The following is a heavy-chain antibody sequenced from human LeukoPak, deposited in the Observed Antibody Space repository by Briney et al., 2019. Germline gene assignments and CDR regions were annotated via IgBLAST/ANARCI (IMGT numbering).Heavy chain of an antibody. CDR3: ARGGSSFAPQDV. J-gene: IGHJ6*04. CDR2: ISYDGSNK. CDR1: GFTFSSYA. V-gene: IGHV3-30-3*01. Sequence: PGGSLRLSCVASGFTFSSYAMHWVRQAPGKGLEWVAVISYDGSNKYYADSVKGRFTISRDNSKNTLYLQMNSLRAEDTAVYYCARGGSSFAPQDVWGKGTTVTVSS. D-gene: IGHD6-6*01.